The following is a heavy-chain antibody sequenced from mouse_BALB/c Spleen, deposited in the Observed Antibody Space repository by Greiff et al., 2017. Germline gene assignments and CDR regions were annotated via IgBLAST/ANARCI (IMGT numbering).Heavy chain of an antibody. CDR2: ISSGSGTI. CDR1: GFTFSSFG. D-gene: IGHD1-1*01. Sequence: VQLKESGGGLVQPGGSRKLSCAASGFTFSSFGMHWVRQAPEKGLEWVAYISSGSGTIYYAATVKGRFTISIDNPTNTLFLHMTSLMSEDTAIYYCAGSYDGSEGFAYGGQGTLVTVSA. J-gene: IGHJ3*01. V-gene: IGHV5-17*02. CDR3: AGSYDGSEGFAY.